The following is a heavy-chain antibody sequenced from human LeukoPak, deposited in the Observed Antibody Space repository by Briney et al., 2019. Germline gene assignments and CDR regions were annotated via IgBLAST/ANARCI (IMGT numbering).Heavy chain of an antibody. D-gene: IGHD3-10*01. CDR3: AREPTYYYGSGSFYFDY. CDR2: INPNSGGT. CDR1: GYTFTGYY. J-gene: IGHJ4*02. V-gene: IGHV1-2*02. Sequence: ASVKVSCKASGYTFTGYYMHWVRQAPGQGLEWMGWINPNSGGTNYAQKFQGRVTMTRDTSISTAYMELSRLRSDDTAVYYCAREPTYYYGSGSFYFDYWGQGTLVTVSS.